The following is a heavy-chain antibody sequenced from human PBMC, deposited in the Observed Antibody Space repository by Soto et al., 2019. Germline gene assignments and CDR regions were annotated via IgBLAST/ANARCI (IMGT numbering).Heavy chain of an antibody. Sequence: QVQVVESGGGVVQPGRSLRLSCAASGFTFSSYAMHWVRQAPGKGLEWVAVISYDGSNKYYADSVKGRFTISRDNSKNTLYLQMNSLRAEDTAVYYCARDRGIVVVVAAGLDYWGQGTLVTVSS. CDR1: GFTFSSYA. J-gene: IGHJ4*02. D-gene: IGHD2-15*01. CDR2: ISYDGSNK. CDR3: ARDRGIVVVVAAGLDY. V-gene: IGHV3-30-3*01.